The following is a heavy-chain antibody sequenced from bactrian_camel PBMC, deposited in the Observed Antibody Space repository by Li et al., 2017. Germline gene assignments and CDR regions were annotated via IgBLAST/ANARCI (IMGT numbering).Heavy chain of an antibody. V-gene: IGHV3S35*01. Sequence: QLVESGGGLVQPGGSLRLSCAASGFTFRYYDMSWVRQAPGKGLEWVSYINSGGGTTDYADFVRGRFTISQDSAKNTVYLQMNNLKPEDTAMYYCVRWWDSWGQGTQVTVS. J-gene: IGHJ4*01. CDR1: GFTFRYYD. D-gene: IGHD1*01. CDR2: INSGGGTT. CDR3: VRWWDS.